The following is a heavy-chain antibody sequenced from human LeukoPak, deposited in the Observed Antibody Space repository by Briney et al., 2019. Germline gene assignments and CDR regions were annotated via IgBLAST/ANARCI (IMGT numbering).Heavy chain of an antibody. D-gene: IGHD2-21*02. V-gene: IGHV1-69*04. J-gene: IGHJ4*02. Sequence: GSSVKVSCKASGGTVSSYAISWVRQAPGQGLEWMGRIIPILGIAKYAQKFQGRVTITADKSTSTAYMELSSLRSEDTAVYYCAGGAFRPPDYYFDYWGQGTLVTVSS. CDR3: AGGAFRPPDYYFDY. CDR2: IIPILGIA. CDR1: GGTVSSYA.